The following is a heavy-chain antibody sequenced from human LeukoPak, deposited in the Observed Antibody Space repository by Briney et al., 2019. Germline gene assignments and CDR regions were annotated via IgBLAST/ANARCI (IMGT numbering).Heavy chain of an antibody. J-gene: IGHJ4*02. CDR2: INHSGST. D-gene: IGHD2-2*01. V-gene: IGHV4-34*01. CDR3: AREKGYCVTTNCYGGFFDY. Sequence: SETLSLTCAVYGGSSSDYYWSWIRQPPGKGLEWIGEINHSGSTIYNPSLRSRVTIPVDTSKNQIALKLSSVTAADTAVYYCAREKGYCVTTNCYGGFFDYWGQGTLVTVSS. CDR1: GGSSSDYY.